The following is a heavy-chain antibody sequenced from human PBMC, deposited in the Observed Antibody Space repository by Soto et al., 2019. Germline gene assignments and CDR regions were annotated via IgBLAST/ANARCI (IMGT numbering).Heavy chain of an antibody. V-gene: IGHV1-69*01. Sequence: QVQLVQSGAEVKKPGSSVKVSCQASGGTFNNFAFTWVRQAPGQGLEWLGGIMPVFHTTNIAQTFQDRITVTADDFTTTVYMEMTSLRYDDTAVYYCATATISPVSATLYHYGMDVCGQGTTVTVSS. J-gene: IGHJ6*02. D-gene: IGHD6-25*01. CDR3: ATATISPVSATLYHYGMDV. CDR1: GGTFNNFA. CDR2: IMPVFHTT.